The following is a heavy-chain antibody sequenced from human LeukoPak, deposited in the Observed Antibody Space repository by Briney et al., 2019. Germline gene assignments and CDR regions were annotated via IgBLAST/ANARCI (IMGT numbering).Heavy chain of an antibody. CDR2: ISGSGSST. CDR1: GFTFSSYG. CDR3: AILYSSSPLDY. Sequence: PGGSLRLSCAPSGFTFSSYGMSWARQAPGKGLEWVSTISGSGSSTYYADSVKGRFTISRDSSKNTLYLQMNSLRAEDTAVYYCAILYSSSPLDYWGQGTLVTVSS. V-gene: IGHV3-23*01. J-gene: IGHJ4*02. D-gene: IGHD6-6*01.